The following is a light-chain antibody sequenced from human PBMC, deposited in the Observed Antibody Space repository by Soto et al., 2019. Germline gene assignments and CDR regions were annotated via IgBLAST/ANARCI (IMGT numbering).Light chain of an antibody. CDR1: SSDVGYYNY. Sequence: QSALTQPPSASGSPGQSVTISCTGTSSDVGYYNYVSWYQQHPGKAPKLIIYEVTKRPSGVPDRFSGSKSDNTASLTVSGLQAEDEADYYCSSYANSISVLFGGGTKVTDL. V-gene: IGLV2-8*01. J-gene: IGLJ3*02. CDR2: EVT. CDR3: SSYANSISVL.